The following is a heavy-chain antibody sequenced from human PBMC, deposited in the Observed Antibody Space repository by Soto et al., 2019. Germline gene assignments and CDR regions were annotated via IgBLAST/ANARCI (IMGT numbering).Heavy chain of an antibody. CDR1: GFTFSSYG. CDR3: ARDSRIIMITFGGAGLDY. J-gene: IGHJ4*02. V-gene: IGHV3-30*03. Sequence: PGGSLRLSCAASGFTFSSYGMHWVRQAPGKGLEWVAVISYDGSNKYYADSVKGRFTISRDNSKNTLYLQMNSLRAEDTDVYYCARDSRIIMITFGGAGLDYWGQGTLVTVSS. CDR2: ISYDGSNK. D-gene: IGHD3-16*01.